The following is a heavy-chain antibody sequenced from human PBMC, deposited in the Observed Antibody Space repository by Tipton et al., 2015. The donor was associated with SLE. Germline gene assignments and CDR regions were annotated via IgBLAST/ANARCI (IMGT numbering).Heavy chain of an antibody. D-gene: IGHD3-16*01. Sequence: GSLRLSCADSGLNFDDYAIHWVRQAPGVGLEWVSVISGGGDSTTYADSAKGRFTISRDNSKNTLYLQMNSLRAEDTAVYYCAKVRDYIWGSLDYWGQGTLVTVSS. CDR1: GLNFDDYA. V-gene: IGHV3-23*01. J-gene: IGHJ4*02. CDR3: AKVRDYIWGSLDY. CDR2: ISGGGDST.